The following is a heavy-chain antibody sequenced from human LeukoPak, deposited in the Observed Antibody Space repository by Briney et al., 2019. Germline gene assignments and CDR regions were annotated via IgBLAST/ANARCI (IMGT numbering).Heavy chain of an antibody. D-gene: IGHD3-10*01. CDR3: ARLIRGSRAFDV. V-gene: IGHV4-30-4*01. J-gene: IGHJ3*01. CDR2: IYYSGNT. CDR1: GGSINSGDYY. Sequence: SQTLSLTCTASGGSINSGDYYWTWLRQPPGKGLEWIGYIYYSGNTYYNPSLKSRLTISVDTSKNHFSLKLSSVTAADTAMYYCARLIRGSRAFDVWGQGTMVTVSS.